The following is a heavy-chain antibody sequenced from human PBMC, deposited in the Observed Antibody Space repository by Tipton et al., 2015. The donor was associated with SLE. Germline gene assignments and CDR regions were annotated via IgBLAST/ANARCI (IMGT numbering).Heavy chain of an antibody. D-gene: IGHD1-26*01. CDR2: IYYSGST. J-gene: IGHJ4*02. Sequence: TLSLTCTVSDDSISRYYWSWIRQPPGKGLEWIGYIYYSGSTEYNPSLKSRVTLLKDTSTNQFSLRLRSVTAADTAVYYCASRSRGAPWADFDNWGQGTLVTVSS. CDR1: DDSISRYY. V-gene: IGHV4-59*01. CDR3: ASRSRGAPWADFDN.